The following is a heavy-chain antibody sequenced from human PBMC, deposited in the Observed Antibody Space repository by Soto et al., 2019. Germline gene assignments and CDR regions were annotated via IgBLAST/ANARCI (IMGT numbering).Heavy chain of an antibody. Sequence: PSETLTLTCSVSGDSINDKNWWTWLRQPPGKRLEWIGDIYHTGRSSYNPSLTSRVAMSVDKSKNQFSLKLSSVTAADTAVYYCARAQERYELYYWGQGTLVTVSS. CDR3: ARAQERYELYY. D-gene: IGHD5-12*01. CDR2: IYHTGRS. J-gene: IGHJ4*02. CDR1: GDSINDKNW. V-gene: IGHV4-4*02.